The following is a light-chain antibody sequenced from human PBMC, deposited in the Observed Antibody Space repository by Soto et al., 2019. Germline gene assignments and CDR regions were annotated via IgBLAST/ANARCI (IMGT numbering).Light chain of an antibody. J-gene: IGKJ1*01. V-gene: IGKV3-15*01. CDR3: QQYNNWPWT. CDR2: RAS. Sequence: EVGMTQSPATLYVSPGERATLSCRASQRVGCYLAGYQQKPGQAPRLLIYRASTRTPGISPRFRGGGSGTEFTLTIISLKTKDFAVYYLQQYNNWPWTFGQGTKVGMK. CDR1: QRVGCY.